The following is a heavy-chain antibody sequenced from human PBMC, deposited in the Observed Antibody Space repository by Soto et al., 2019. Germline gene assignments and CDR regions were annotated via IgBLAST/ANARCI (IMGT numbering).Heavy chain of an antibody. Sequence: SETLSLTCTVSGGSISSGDYYWSWIRQPPGKGLEWIGYIYYSGSTYYNPSLKSRVTISVDTSKNQFSLKLSSVTAADTAVYYCASELRGPKYFQHWGQGTLVTISS. CDR2: IYYSGST. D-gene: IGHD2-21*01. J-gene: IGHJ1*01. CDR3: ASELRGPKYFQH. V-gene: IGHV4-30-4*01. CDR1: GGSISSGDYY.